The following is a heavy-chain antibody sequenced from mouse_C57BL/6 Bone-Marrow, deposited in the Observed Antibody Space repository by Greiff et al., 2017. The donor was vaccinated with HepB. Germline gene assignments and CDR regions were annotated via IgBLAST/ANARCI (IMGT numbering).Heavy chain of an antibody. J-gene: IGHJ2*01. V-gene: IGHV1-81*01. CDR1: GYTFTSYG. CDR2: IYPRSGNT. D-gene: IGHD3-3*01. Sequence: QVHVKQSGAELARPGASVKLSCKASGYTFTSYGISWVKQRTGQGLEWIGEIYPRSGNTYYNEKFKGKATLTADKSSSTAYMELRSLTSEDSAVYFCASWDRYFDYWGQGTTLTVSS. CDR3: ASWDRYFDY.